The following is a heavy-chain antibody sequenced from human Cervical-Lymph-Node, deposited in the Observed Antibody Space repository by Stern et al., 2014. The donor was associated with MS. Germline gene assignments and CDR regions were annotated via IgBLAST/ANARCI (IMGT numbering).Heavy chain of an antibody. V-gene: IGHV4-30-4*01. J-gene: IGHJ4*02. CDR1: GGSISSGEYY. CDR2: IHYSGTT. CDR3: SRDADAYSLVFGY. D-gene: IGHD5-24*01. Sequence: QLQLQESGPGLVKPSQTLSLTCAVSGGSISSGEYYWSWIRQSPGKDLEWIGYIHYSGTTYSNPSLKSRVTISVDTSKNQFSLKLSSVTAADTAVYYCSRDADAYSLVFGYWGRGTLVTVSS.